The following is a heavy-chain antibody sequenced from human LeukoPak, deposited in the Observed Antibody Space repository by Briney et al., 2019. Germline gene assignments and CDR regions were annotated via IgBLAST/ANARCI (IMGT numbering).Heavy chain of an antibody. D-gene: IGHD3-22*01. CDR2: IYTSGST. J-gene: IGHJ2*01. CDR3: ARYYDSSGYANWYFDL. V-gene: IGHV4-4*07. Sequence: SETLSLTCTVSGGSISSYYWSWIRQPAGKGLEWIGRIYTSGSTNYNPSLKSRVTMSVDTSKNQFSLKLSSGTAADTAVYYCARYYDSSGYANWYFDLWGRGTLVTVSS. CDR1: GGSISSYY.